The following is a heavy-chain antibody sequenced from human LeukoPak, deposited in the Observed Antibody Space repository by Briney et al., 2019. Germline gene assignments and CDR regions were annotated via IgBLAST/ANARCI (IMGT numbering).Heavy chain of an antibody. J-gene: IGHJ4*02. CDR1: GGSISSHY. Sequence: SETLSLTCTVSGGSISSHYWSWIRQPPGKGLEWIGYIYYSGSTIYNPSLKSRVTISVDTSKNQFSLKLSSVTAADTAVYYCARVLWVESGFDYWGQGTLVTVSS. CDR3: ARVLWVESGFDY. D-gene: IGHD3-10*01. V-gene: IGHV4-59*11. CDR2: IYYSGST.